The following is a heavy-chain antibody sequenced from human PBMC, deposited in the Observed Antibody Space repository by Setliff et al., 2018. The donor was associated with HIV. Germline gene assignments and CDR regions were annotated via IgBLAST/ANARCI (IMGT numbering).Heavy chain of an antibody. CDR2: INTNDGKT. Sequence: ASVKVSCKTSGYTFRHYGVSWVRQAPGQGLGWMGWINTNDGKTKYAQSLQGRVTMTTDTSTSTAYMDLRSLRSDDTAVYYCAREVSVGATFFDLWGPGTPVTVSS. D-gene: IGHD1-26*01. J-gene: IGHJ4*02. CDR1: GYTFRHYG. V-gene: IGHV1-18*01. CDR3: AREVSVGATFFDL.